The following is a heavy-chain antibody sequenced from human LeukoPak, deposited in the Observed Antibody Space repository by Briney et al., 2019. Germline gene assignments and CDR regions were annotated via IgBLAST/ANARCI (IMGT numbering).Heavy chain of an antibody. CDR2: IYYSGST. D-gene: IGHD2-2*01. CDR3: ARDLYCSSTSCPDYYYYGMDV. CDR1: GGSISSGDYY. Sequence: SETLSLTCTVSGGSISSGDYYWSWIRQPPGKGLEWIGYIYYSGSTYYNPSLKSRVTISVDTSKNQFSLKLSSVTAADTAVYYCARDLYCSSTSCPDYYYYGMDVWGQGTTVTVSS. V-gene: IGHV4-30-4*01. J-gene: IGHJ6*02.